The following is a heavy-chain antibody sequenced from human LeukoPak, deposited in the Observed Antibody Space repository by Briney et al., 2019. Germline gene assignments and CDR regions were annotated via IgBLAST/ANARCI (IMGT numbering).Heavy chain of an antibody. CDR1: GFTFSSYS. CDR3: ARESGTGAFDI. Sequence: GGSLRLSCAASGFTFSSYSMNWVRQAPGKGLEWVSSISSSSSYIYYADSVKGRFTISTDNAKNSLYLQINSLRAEDTAAYYCARESGTGAFDIWGQGTMVTVSS. CDR2: ISSSSSYI. D-gene: IGHD3-10*01. V-gene: IGHV3-21*01. J-gene: IGHJ3*02.